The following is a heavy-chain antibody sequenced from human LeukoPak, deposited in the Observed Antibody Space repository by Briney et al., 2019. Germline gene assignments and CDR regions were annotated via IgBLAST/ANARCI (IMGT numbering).Heavy chain of an antibody. CDR1: GFTFSSYW. Sequence: GGSLRLSCAASGFTFSSYWMSWVRQAPGKGLEWVSAISGSGGSTYYADSVKGRFTISRDNSKNTLYLQMNSPRAEDTAVYYCAKDRNIVVVPARSTDWFDPWGQGTLVTVSS. D-gene: IGHD2-2*01. CDR2: ISGSGGST. V-gene: IGHV3-23*01. J-gene: IGHJ5*02. CDR3: AKDRNIVVVPARSTDWFDP.